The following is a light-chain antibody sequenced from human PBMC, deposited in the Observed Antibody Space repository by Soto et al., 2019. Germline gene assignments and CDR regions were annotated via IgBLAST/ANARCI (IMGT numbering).Light chain of an antibody. J-gene: IGKJ2*01. CDR1: QTVSSSY. V-gene: IGKV3-20*01. Sequence: EIVLTQSPGTLSLSPGERATLSCRASQTVSSSYLAWYQQKPGQAPRLLIYGASSRATGIPARFSGSGSGTDFTLSISRLEPEDFAVFYCQQYGSSPPETFGQGTKLE. CDR2: GAS. CDR3: QQYGSSPPET.